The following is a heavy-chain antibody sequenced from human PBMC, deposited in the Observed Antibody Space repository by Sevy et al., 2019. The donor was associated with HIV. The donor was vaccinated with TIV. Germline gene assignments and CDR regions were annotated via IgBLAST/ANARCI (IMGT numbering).Heavy chain of an antibody. J-gene: IGHJ4*02. Sequence: GGSLRLSCAASGFIFSNYYMTWVRQAPGKGLEWVSYISDRSDTISNANSVKGRFTISRDNAKNELYLQVSSLRGEDTAVYYCARVRDRYCSGGSCYYGYFFDYWGQGTLVTVSS. CDR2: ISDRSDTI. CDR3: ARVRDRYCSGGSCYYGYFFDY. CDR1: GFIFSNYY. V-gene: IGHV3-48*01. D-gene: IGHD2-15*01.